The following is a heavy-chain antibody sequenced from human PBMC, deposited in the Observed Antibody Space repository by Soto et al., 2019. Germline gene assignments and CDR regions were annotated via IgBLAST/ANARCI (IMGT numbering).Heavy chain of an antibody. J-gene: IGHJ6*02. CDR1: GYSFTSYW. Sequence: PGESLKISCKGSGYSFTSYWIGWVRQMPGKGLEWMGIIYPGDSDTRYSPSFQGQVTISADKSISTAYLQWSSLKASDTAMYYCARHCSGASAMPYYYYYGMDVWGQGTTVTVSS. V-gene: IGHV5-51*01. CDR2: IYPGDSDT. D-gene: IGHD2-2*01. CDR3: ARHCSGASAMPYYYYYGMDV.